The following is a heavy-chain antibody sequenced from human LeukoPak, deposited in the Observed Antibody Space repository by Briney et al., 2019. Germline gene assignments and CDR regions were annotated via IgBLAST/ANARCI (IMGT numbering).Heavy chain of an antibody. Sequence: SETLSLTCAVSGFSISSGYYWGWIRQPPGKGLEWIGSFYHSGNTYYNPSLKGRVTISVDTSKNHFSLKLSSVTAADTAVYYCAREVGIATTRDAFDIWGQGTMVTVSS. CDR2: FYHSGNT. D-gene: IGHD1-1*01. J-gene: IGHJ3*02. CDR1: GFSISSGYY. CDR3: AREVGIATTRDAFDI. V-gene: IGHV4-38-2*02.